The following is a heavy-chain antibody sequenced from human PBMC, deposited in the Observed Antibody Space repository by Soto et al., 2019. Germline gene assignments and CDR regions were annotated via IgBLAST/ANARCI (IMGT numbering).Heavy chain of an antibody. CDR1: GFTFSDYW. D-gene: IGHD3-10*01. CDR2: IKQDGSEK. CDR3: ARADYYGSGSYSNFDY. V-gene: IGHV3-7*03. J-gene: IGHJ4*02. Sequence: GVSLRLSCTASGFTFSDYWMLLVRPAPGKGLEWVANIKQDGSEKYYVDSVKGRFTISRDNAKNSLYLQMNSLRAEDTAVYYWARADYYGSGSYSNFDYWGQGTLVPVSS.